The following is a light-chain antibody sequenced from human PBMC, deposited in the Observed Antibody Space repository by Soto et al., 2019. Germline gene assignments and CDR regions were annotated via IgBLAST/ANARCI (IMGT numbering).Light chain of an antibody. V-gene: IGKV1-27*01. CDR3: KKYSKAPWT. CDR1: QYIDNY. Sequence: DIQMTQSPSSLSASVGDRVTITCRASQYIDNYVAWYQQKPGTPTKLLIFGAYTLQSGVPSRFSGSGSGTEFILTISSLQPEDVATYYCKKYSKAPWTVGQGTKVDIK. J-gene: IGKJ1*01. CDR2: GAY.